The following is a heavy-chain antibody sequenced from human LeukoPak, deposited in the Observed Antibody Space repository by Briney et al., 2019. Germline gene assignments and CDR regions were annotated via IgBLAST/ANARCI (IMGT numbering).Heavy chain of an antibody. CDR1: GYTLTELS. CDR2: FDPEDGET. CDR3: ATEATMVRGVADY. J-gene: IGHJ4*02. Sequence: GASVKVSCKVSGYTLTELSMHWVRQAPGKGLEWMGGFDPEDGETIYAQKFQGRVTMTGDTSTDTAYMELSSLRSEDTAVYYCATEATMVRGVADYWGQGTLVTVSS. D-gene: IGHD3-10*01. V-gene: IGHV1-24*01.